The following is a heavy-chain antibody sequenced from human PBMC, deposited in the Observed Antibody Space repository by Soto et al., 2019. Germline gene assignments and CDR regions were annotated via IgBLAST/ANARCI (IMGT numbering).Heavy chain of an antibody. Sequence: GGSLRLSCAASGFTFSNAWMSWVRQAPGKGLEWVGGIKSKTDGGTTDYAAPVKGRFTISRDDSKNTLYLQMNSLKTEDTAVYYCTTGPYYDILTGYSPGDYWGQGTPVTVSS. CDR3: TTGPYYDILTGYSPGDY. V-gene: IGHV3-15*01. D-gene: IGHD3-9*01. CDR2: IKSKTDGGTT. CDR1: GFTFSNAW. J-gene: IGHJ4*02.